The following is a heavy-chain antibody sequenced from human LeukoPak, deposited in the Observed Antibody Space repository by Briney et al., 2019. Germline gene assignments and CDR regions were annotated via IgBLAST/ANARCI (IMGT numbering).Heavy chain of an antibody. CDR2: IYYSGST. D-gene: IGHD6-19*01. CDR1: GDSISSHY. V-gene: IGHV4-59*08. CDR3: ARWVSGTGLADY. Sequence: SETLSLTCTVSGDSISSHYWSWIRQPPGQGLEYIGFIYYSGSTYYNPSLKSRVTISEDTSKSQFSLQLRSLTAADTAVYYCARWVSGTGLADYWGQGTLVTVSS. J-gene: IGHJ4*02.